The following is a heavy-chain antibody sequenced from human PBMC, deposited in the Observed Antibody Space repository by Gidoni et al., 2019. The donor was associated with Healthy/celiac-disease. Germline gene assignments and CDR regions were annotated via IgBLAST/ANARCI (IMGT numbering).Heavy chain of an antibody. CDR1: GFTFSSYW. V-gene: IGHV3-7*03. D-gene: IGHD3-10*01. CDR3: ARVLLWFGELGNYFDY. CDR2: IKQDGSEK. Sequence: EVQLVESGGGLVQPGGSLRLSCAASGFTFSSYWMSWVRQAPGKGLEWVANIKQDGSEKYYVDSVKGRFTISRDNAKNSRYLQMNSLRAEDTAVYYCARVLLWFGELGNYFDYGGQGTLVTVSS. J-gene: IGHJ4*02.